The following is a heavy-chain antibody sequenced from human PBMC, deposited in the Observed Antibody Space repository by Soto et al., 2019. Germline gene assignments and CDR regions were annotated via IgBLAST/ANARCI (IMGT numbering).Heavy chain of an antibody. J-gene: IGHJ6*02. CDR2: IDPSDSYT. Sequence: GESLKISCKGSGYSFTSYWISWVRQMPGKGLEWMGRIDPSDSYTNYSPSFQGHVTISAGKSISTAYLQWSSLKASDTAMYYCATRSSPVYYYGMDVWGQGTTVTVSS. CDR1: GYSFTSYW. D-gene: IGHD4-4*01. V-gene: IGHV5-10-1*01. CDR3: ATRSSPVYYYGMDV.